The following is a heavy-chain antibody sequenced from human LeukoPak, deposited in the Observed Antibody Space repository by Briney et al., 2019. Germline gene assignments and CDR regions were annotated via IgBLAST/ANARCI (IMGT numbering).Heavy chain of an antibody. Sequence: TSGTLSLTCAVSGGSISSSNWWSWVRQPPGKGLEWIGEIYHSGSTNYNPSLKSRVTISVDKSKNQFSLKLSSVTAADTAVYYCARVRGSSGSYEYYHYMDVWGKGTTVTISS. V-gene: IGHV4-4*02. CDR3: ARVRGSSGSYEYYHYMDV. CDR2: IYHSGST. J-gene: IGHJ6*03. CDR1: GGSISSSNW. D-gene: IGHD1-26*01.